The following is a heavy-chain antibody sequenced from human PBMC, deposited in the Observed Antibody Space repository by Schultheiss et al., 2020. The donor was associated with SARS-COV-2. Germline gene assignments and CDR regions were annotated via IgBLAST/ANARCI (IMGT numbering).Heavy chain of an antibody. CDR1: GGSISSYY. D-gene: IGHD6-13*01. CDR2: INPSGNT. Sequence: SETLSLTCTVSGGSISSYYWSWIRQPPGKGLEWIGEINPSGNTNYIPSLKSRVTISVDTSKNQFSLRLSSVTAADTAVYYCARHRQIAAAGNLLNWFDPWGQGTLVTVSS. V-gene: IGHV4-59*08. J-gene: IGHJ5*02. CDR3: ARHRQIAAAGNLLNWFDP.